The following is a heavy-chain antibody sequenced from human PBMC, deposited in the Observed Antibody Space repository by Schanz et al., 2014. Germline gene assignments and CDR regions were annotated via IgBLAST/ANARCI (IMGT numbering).Heavy chain of an antibody. D-gene: IGHD1-1*01. CDR1: GFTFSDHY. CDR3: VRDAYLQIRGTVFDS. Sequence: QVQLVESGGSLVKPGGSLRLSCAASGFTFSDHYMAWIRQAPGKGLEWVSIISNTGTFIYYADSVRGRFVISRDNAKSSLFLQMKGLRAEDTAVYYCVRDAYLQIRGTVFDSWGPGNLVTVSS. J-gene: IGHJ4*02. V-gene: IGHV3-11*01. CDR2: ISNTGTFI.